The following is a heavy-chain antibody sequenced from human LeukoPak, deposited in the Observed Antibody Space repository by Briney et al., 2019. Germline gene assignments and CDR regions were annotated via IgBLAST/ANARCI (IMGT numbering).Heavy chain of an antibody. D-gene: IGHD3-16*01. CDR2: IYTSGST. CDR1: GGSISSGSYY. V-gene: IGHV4-61*02. J-gene: IGHJ4*02. Sequence: SQTLSLTCTVSGGSISSGSYYWSWIRQPAGKGLEWIGRIYTSGSTNYNPSLKSRVTISVDTSKNQFSLKLSSVTAADTAVYYCTAFGGDDYWGQGTLVTVSS. CDR3: TAFGGDDY.